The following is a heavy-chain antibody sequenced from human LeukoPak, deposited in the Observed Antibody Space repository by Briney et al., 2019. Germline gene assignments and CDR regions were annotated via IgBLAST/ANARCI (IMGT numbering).Heavy chain of an antibody. J-gene: IGHJ6*03. CDR3: ARVPLSYYYYMDV. Sequence: SETLSLTCTVSGGSISSSSYYWGWIRQPPGKGLEWIGSIYYSGSTYYNPSLKSRVTISVDTSKNQFSLKLSSVTAADTAVYYCARVPLSYYYYMDVWGKGTTVTVSS. V-gene: IGHV4-39*07. CDR1: GGSISSSSYY. CDR2: IYYSGST.